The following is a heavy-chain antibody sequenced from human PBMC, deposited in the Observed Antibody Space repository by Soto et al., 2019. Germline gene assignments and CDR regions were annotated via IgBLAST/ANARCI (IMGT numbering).Heavy chain of an antibody. CDR1: GYTFTHHG. D-gene: IGHD2-15*01. V-gene: IGHV1-18*01. CDR2: ISCYNGDT. Sequence: QVQLVQSGTEVKKPGASVMLSCMASGYTFTHHGISWLRQAPGQGPEWMGWISCYNGDTKYAQNVQGRVTLTTDTSATTAYMELRSLTSDDTAVYYCARDPSNTSGRYQFFDFWGQGTLVTVSS. CDR3: ARDPSNTSGRYQFFDF. J-gene: IGHJ4*02.